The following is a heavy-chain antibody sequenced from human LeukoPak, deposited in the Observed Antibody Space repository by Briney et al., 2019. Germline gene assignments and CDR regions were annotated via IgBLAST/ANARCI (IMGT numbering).Heavy chain of an antibody. D-gene: IGHD3-3*01. V-gene: IGHV4-4*07. CDR1: GGSISSYY. Sequence: SETLSLTCTVSGGSISSYYWSWIRQPAGKGLEWIGRIYTSGSTNYNPSLKSRVTMSVGTSKNQFSLKLSSVTAADTAVYYCAREYYDFWSGSPRAPLGRPYFGPWGQGTLVTVSS. J-gene: IGHJ5*02. CDR3: AREYYDFWSGSPRAPLGRPYFGP. CDR2: IYTSGST.